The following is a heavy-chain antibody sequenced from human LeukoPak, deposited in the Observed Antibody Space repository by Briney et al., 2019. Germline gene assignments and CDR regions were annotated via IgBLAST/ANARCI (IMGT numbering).Heavy chain of an antibody. V-gene: IGHV3-30*18. CDR1: GFTFSNYN. J-gene: IGHJ4*02. CDR3: AKDRSSSWALDY. D-gene: IGHD6-13*01. CDR2: MSYDGSNK. Sequence: PGRSLRLSCAASGFTFSNYNMHWVRQAPGKGLEWVAVMSYDGSNKYYVDSVKGRFTISGDNSKNTLYLQMNSLRAEDTAVYYCAKDRSSSWALDYWGQGTLVTVSS.